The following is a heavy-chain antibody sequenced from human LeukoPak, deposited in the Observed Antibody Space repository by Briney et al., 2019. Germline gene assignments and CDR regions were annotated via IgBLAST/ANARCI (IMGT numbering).Heavy chain of an antibody. CDR3: ARPAKGAYYYYYMDV. V-gene: IGHV1-18*01. D-gene: IGHD2-2*01. J-gene: IGHJ6*03. CDR2: IGTYNGNT. Sequence: ASVKVSCKASDYTLLTYGITWVRQAPGQGLEWMGWIGTYNGNTHYAQKLQGRVTMTTDTSTRTAYMELRSLTSNDTGIYYCARPAKGAYYYYYMDVWGRGTTVTVSS. CDR1: DYTLLTYG.